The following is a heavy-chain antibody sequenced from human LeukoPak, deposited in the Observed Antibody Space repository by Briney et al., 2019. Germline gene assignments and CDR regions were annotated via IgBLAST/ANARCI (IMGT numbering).Heavy chain of an antibody. CDR2: ISSSSSYI. Sequence: GGSRRLSCAASGFTFSSYSMNWVRQAPGKGLEWVSSISSSSSYIYYADSVKGRFTISRDNAKNSLYLQMNSLRAEDTAVYYCARAGDGYSSGWDYDYWGQGTLVTVSS. V-gene: IGHV3-21*01. J-gene: IGHJ4*02. D-gene: IGHD6-19*01. CDR3: ARAGDGYSSGWDYDY. CDR1: GFTFSSYS.